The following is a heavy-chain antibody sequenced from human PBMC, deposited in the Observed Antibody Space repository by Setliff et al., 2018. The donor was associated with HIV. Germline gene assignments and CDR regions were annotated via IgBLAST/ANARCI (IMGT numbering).Heavy chain of an antibody. V-gene: IGHV1-18*01. CDR3: ARGYCGGGICYSPNWLDP. CDR2: ISASNGYT. J-gene: IGHJ5*02. Sequence: ASVKVSCKTSGGTFNTYPIAWVRQAPGQGLEWMGWISASNGYTDYAQEFRDRVTLTTDTSTSTAYMELRSLTSDDTAVYYCARGYCGGGICYSPNWLDPWGQGTLVTVSS. D-gene: IGHD2-15*01. CDR1: GGTFNTYP.